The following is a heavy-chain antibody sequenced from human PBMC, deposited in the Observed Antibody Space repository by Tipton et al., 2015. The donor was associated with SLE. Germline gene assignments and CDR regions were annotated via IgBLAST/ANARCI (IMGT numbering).Heavy chain of an antibody. J-gene: IGHJ5*02. D-gene: IGHD6-19*01. Sequence: TLSLTCTVSGGSISSSDYYWGWIRQPPGKGLEWIATIHYGVRYTEKSFYNTSLKSRVTISLDTSRNQFSLKLTSVTAADTAVYYCARGAIAVAGSGWFDPWGQGTLVTVSS. CDR2: IHYGVRYTEKS. CDR1: GGSISSSDYY. V-gene: IGHV4-39*07. CDR3: ARGAIAVAGSGWFDP.